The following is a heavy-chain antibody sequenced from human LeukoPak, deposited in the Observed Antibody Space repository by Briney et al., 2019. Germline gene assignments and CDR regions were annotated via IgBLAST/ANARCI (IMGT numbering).Heavy chain of an antibody. D-gene: IGHD4-17*01. CDR2: ISSSRSYI. CDR3: AREEAYGLFDY. CDR1: GFTFSSYS. Sequence: GGPLRLSCAASGFTFSSYSMNGVRQGPGKGLEWVSSISSSRSYIYYAESVKGRFTISRDNAKNSLYPPMNSMRAQDTAVYYCAREEAYGLFDYWGQGTLVTVSS. V-gene: IGHV3-21*04. J-gene: IGHJ4*02.